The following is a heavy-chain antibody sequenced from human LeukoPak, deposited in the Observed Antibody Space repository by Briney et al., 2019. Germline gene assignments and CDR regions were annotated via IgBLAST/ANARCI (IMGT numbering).Heavy chain of an antibody. V-gene: IGHV3-23*01. CDR3: AREIGDFDY. Sequence: GASLRLSCEATGFSGYAMSWVRQAPGKGLEWVSHISHTGGDTHYADSVKGRFTISRDSSTLYLQMNSLRVEDTAVYYCAREIGDFDYWGQGTLVTVSS. CDR2: ISHTGGDT. D-gene: IGHD1-26*01. CDR1: GFSGYA. J-gene: IGHJ4*02.